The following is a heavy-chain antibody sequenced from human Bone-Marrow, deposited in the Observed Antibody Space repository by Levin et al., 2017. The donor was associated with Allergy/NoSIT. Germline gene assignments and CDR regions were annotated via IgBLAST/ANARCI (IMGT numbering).Heavy chain of an antibody. Sequence: GESLKISCAASGFTFRSHSMNWVRQAPGKGLEWVSYISTSGGSVHYAESVKGRFTISRDNARDSLYLQMNSLRVDDTAVYYCARAGEVDYADWIFDFWGRGTLVTVSS. D-gene: IGHD4-17*01. J-gene: IGHJ2*01. V-gene: IGHV3-48*04. CDR3: ARAGEVDYADWIFDF. CDR2: ISTSGGSV. CDR1: GFTFRSHS.